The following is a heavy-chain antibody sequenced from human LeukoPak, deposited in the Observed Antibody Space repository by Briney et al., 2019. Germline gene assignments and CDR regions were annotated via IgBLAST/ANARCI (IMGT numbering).Heavy chain of an antibody. CDR2: VYYSGTT. V-gene: IGHV4-39*01. CDR1: DDSFSSSAYY. Sequence: SETLSLTCTVSDDSFSSSAYYWGWIRQSPGKGLEWIGSVYYSGTTYCKASLKSRVTISMDTSKNQFSLKLRSVTAADTAVYYCARVSGPLYYAMDVRGQGTTVTVSS. J-gene: IGHJ6*02. CDR3: ARVSGPLYYAMDV. D-gene: IGHD2-15*01.